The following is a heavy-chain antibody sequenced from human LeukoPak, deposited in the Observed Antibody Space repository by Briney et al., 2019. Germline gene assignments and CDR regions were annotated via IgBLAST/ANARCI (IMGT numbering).Heavy chain of an antibody. Sequence: GASVKVSCKASGYTFTYRYLHWVRQAPGQALEWMGWITPFNGNTNYAQKFQDRVTITRDRSMSTVYMELSSLRSEDTAVYYCARDAGYSYGENNDAFDIWGQGTMVTVSS. D-gene: IGHD5-18*01. V-gene: IGHV1-45*02. J-gene: IGHJ3*02. CDR1: GYTFTYRY. CDR3: ARDAGYSYGENNDAFDI. CDR2: ITPFNGNT.